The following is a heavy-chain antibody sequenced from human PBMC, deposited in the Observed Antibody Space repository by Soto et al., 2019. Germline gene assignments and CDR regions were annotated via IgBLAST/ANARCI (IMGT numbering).Heavy chain of an antibody. CDR3: ARGTVTDAFDI. CDR2: IYQTGNS. D-gene: IGHD4-17*01. CDR1: GGSISSGDFS. Sequence: QLQLQESGSGLVKPSQTLSLTCAVSGGSISSGDFSWSWIRQPPGKGLEWIGYIYQTGNSYDNPSLKSRVTISIDRSKNQFSLKLTPVIAADTAVYYCARGTVTDAFDIWGQGTMVTVS. J-gene: IGHJ3*02. V-gene: IGHV4-30-2*01.